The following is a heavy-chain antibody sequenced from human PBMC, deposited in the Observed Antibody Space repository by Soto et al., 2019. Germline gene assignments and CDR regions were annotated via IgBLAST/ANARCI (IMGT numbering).Heavy chain of an antibody. CDR1: GFTVSSNS. J-gene: IGHJ3*02. CDR3: ARALLPHDAFDI. CDR2: IYSGGST. V-gene: IGHV3-66*01. Sequence: EVQLVESGGGLVQPGGSLRLSCAASGFTVSSNSMSWVRQAPGKGLEWVSVIYSGGSTYYADSVKGRLTISRDNSKNTLYLQMNSLRAEDTAVYYCARALLPHDAFDIWGQGTMVTVSS.